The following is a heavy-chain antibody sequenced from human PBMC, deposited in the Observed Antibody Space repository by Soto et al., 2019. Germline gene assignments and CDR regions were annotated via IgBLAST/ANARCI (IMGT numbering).Heavy chain of an antibody. V-gene: IGHV3-30*03. J-gene: IGHJ6*02. CDR1: EFTSRNLV. CDR3: ARGDREDILVVVGARPGEYGTDI. Sequence: QVQLVESGGGVAQPGGPLDLPFAASEFTSRNLVWHWVRRAPAKGLDCLAVIAHDGSNAFFRDSVKGRFTVSRDNSKNTLYLYMNSLRSEDTGVYYCARGDREDILVVVGARPGEYGTDIWGQGTTVIVSS. CDR2: IAHDGSNA. D-gene: IGHD2-15*01.